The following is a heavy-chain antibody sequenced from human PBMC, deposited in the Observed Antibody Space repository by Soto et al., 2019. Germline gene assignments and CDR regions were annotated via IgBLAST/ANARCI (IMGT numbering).Heavy chain of an antibody. Sequence: SETLSLTCTVSGGSISSSSYYWGWIRQPPGKGLEWIGSIYYSGSTYYNPSLKSRVTISVDTSKNQFSLKLSYVTAADTAVYYCASNQGGGTYYDILTGYEKFYYGMDVWGQGTTVTVSS. D-gene: IGHD3-9*01. CDR2: IYYSGST. CDR1: GGSISSSSYY. CDR3: ASNQGGGTYYDILTGYEKFYYGMDV. V-gene: IGHV4-39*01. J-gene: IGHJ6*02.